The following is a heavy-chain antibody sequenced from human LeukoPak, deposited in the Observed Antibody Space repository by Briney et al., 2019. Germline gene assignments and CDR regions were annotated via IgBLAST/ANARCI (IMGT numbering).Heavy chain of an antibody. V-gene: IGHV3-21*01. CDR1: GFTFSGYS. J-gene: IGHJ4*02. D-gene: IGHD3-22*01. CDR2: FGTRSTSI. Sequence: GGSLRLSCTASGFTFSGYSMNWVRQAPGKGLEWVSSFGTRSTSIYHAGSVKGRFAISRDNAKSSLYLQMNSLRAEDTALYYCAREVSEGFDFWGQGTLVTVSS. CDR3: AREVSEGFDF.